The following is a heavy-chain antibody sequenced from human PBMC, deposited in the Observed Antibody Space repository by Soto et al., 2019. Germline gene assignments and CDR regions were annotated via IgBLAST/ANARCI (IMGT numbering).Heavy chain of an antibody. Sequence: EVQLVESGGGLVQPGGSLRLSCATSGFILSDCAMNWVRQAPGKGLEWVSYISSSSSVIDYADSVKVRFTGSRDNARNSLYLQMNSLRAEDTAVYYCARDLSWGSNWYYYMDVWGKGTTVTVSS. CDR3: ARDLSWGSNWYYYMDV. CDR1: GFILSDCA. V-gene: IGHV3-48*01. D-gene: IGHD7-27*01. CDR2: ISSSSSVI. J-gene: IGHJ6*03.